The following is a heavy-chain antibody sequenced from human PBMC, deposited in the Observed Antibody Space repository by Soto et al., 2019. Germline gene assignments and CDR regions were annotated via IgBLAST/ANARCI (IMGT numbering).Heavy chain of an antibody. J-gene: IGHJ1*01. Sequence: QVQLVESGGGVVQPGRSLRLSCAASGFTFSSYAMHWVRQAPGKGLEWVAVISYDGSNEYYADSVKGRFTISKDNSKNTLYQQMNSLRAEDTAVYYCARGSHSSTWPEYFQHWGQGTLLTVSS. CDR1: GFTFSSYA. CDR3: ARGSHSSTWPEYFQH. D-gene: IGHD6-13*01. V-gene: IGHV3-30-3*01. CDR2: ISYDGSNE.